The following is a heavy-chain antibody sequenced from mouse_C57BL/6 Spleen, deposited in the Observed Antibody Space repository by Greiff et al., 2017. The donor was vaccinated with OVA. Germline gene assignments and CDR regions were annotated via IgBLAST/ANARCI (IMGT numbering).Heavy chain of an antibody. V-gene: IGHV1-26*01. CDR1: GYTFTDYY. CDR2: INPNNGGT. Sequence: EVQLQQSGPELVKPGASVKISCKASGYTFTDYYMNWVKQSHGKSLEWIGDINPNNGGTSYNQKFKGKATLTVDKSSSTAYMELRGLTSEDSAVYYCASLYYFDYWGQGTTLTVSS. J-gene: IGHJ2*01. CDR3: ASLYYFDY.